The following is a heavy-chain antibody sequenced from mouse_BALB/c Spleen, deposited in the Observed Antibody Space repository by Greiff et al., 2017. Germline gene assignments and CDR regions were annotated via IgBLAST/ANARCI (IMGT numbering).Heavy chain of an antibody. Sequence: VKLMESGPDLVAPSQSLSITCTVSGFSLTSYGVHWVRQPPGKGLEWLVVIWSDGSTTYNSALKSRLSISKDNSKSQVFLKMNSLQTDDTAMYYCARHEGDGSGAMDYWGQGTSVTVSS. CDR1: GFSLTSYG. CDR2: IWSDGST. D-gene: IGHD1-1*01. J-gene: IGHJ4*01. V-gene: IGHV2-6-2*01. CDR3: ARHEGDGSGAMDY.